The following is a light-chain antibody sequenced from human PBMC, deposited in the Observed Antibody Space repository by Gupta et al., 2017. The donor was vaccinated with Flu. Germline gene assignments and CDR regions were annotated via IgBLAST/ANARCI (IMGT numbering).Light chain of an antibody. CDR2: GAS. J-gene: IGKJ4*01. CDR3: QYNDKVPLT. Sequence: DIQMTQSPSSLSASVGDRVSITCQASQDISKYLNWYQQRPGKAPERLISGASDLETGVPSRFSGGGSGTHFILTINSLQPEDVATHYCQYNDKVPLTFGGGTKVEVK. V-gene: IGKV1-33*01. CDR1: QDISKY.